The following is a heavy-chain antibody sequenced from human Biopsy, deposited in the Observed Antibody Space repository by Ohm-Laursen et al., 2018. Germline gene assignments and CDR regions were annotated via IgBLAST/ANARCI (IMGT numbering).Heavy chain of an antibody. D-gene: IGHD3-10*01. J-gene: IGHJ4*02. CDR2: IRSKAKSYAT. CDR1: VFAFCVSA. Sequence: RRLSRAGSVFAFCVSAVHWVCLASGPGLGWDGRIRSKAKSYATAYAASVTGRFTISRDASKKTPYLQMNSLKSEDTAVYFCIIGGGGFDNWGQGTLVTVSS. CDR3: IIGGGGFDN. V-gene: IGHV3-73*01.